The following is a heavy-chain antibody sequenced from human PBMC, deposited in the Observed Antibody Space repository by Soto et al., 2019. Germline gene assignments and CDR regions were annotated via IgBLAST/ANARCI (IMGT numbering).Heavy chain of an antibody. CDR3: ARVDTAIIHDAFDI. CDR1: GFSFITGGVG. Sequence: QITLKESGPTLLKPTETLTLTCTFSGFSFITGGVGVGWIRQPPGKALEWLALIYWNEDKLYSPSLKTRLTITNDTSKNQVVLTMANMDPVDTGTYFCARVDTAIIHDAFDIWGQGTLVTVSS. J-gene: IGHJ3*02. D-gene: IGHD5-18*01. CDR2: IYWNEDK. V-gene: IGHV2-5*01.